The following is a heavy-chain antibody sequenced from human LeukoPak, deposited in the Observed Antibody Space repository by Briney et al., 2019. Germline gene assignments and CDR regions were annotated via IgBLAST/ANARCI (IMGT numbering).Heavy chain of an antibody. D-gene: IGHD5-24*01. CDR3: ARSNGYNYLLYYFDY. CDR1: GGSISTYY. Sequence: SETLSLTCTVSGGSISTYYWSWIRQPPGKGLEWIGYIYYSGSTNYNPSLKSRVTISVDTPKNQFSLKLSSVTAADTAVYYCARSNGYNYLLYYFDYWGQGTLVTVSS. CDR2: IYYSGST. J-gene: IGHJ4*02. V-gene: IGHV4-59*01.